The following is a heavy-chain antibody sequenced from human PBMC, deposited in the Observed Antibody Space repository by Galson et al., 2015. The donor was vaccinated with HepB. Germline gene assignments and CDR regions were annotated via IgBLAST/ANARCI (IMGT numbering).Heavy chain of an antibody. CDR3: VKYSDQYYFDY. CDR2: IIPIFGTA. D-gene: IGHD2-15*01. Sequence: SVKVSCKASGGTFSSYAIGWVRQAPGQGLEWMGGIIPIFGTASYAQKFQGRVTITADESTSTAYMELSSLRSEDTAVYYCVKYSDQYYFDYWGQGTLVTVSS. V-gene: IGHV1-69*13. CDR1: GGTFSSYA. J-gene: IGHJ4*02.